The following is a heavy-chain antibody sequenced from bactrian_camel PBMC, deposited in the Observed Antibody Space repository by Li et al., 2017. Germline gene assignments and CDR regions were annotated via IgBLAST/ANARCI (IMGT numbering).Heavy chain of an antibody. CDR3: VTASITGFDY. Sequence: HVQLVESGGGSVEAGGSLRLSCAASGYPYGRNCMGWFRRTAGEEREGVAAIARYGSTSYAAAVKGRFTISRDNGENMVYLQMNSLESEDTALYYCVTASITGFDYWGQGTQVTVS. J-gene: IGHJ6*01. CDR2: IARYGST. V-gene: IGHV3S53*01. CDR1: GYPYGRNC. D-gene: IGHD1*01.